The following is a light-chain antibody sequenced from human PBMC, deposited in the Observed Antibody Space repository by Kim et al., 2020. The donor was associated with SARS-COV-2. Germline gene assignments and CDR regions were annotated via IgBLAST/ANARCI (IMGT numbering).Light chain of an antibody. J-gene: IGKJ1*01. CDR2: DSS. CDR1: QCVSSD. CDR3: QQYHHWWT. V-gene: IGKV3-15*01. Sequence: SVSPGERATLSHRASQCVSSDLAWYQQKPGQAPRLLIYDSSARATGIPARFSGSGSGTEFTLTISSLQSEDFAIYYCQQYHHWWTFGQGTKVDIK.